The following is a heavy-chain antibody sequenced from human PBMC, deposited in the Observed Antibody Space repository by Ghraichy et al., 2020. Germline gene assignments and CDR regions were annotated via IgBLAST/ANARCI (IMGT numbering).Heavy chain of an antibody. CDR3: AKERPEWLENYGMDV. D-gene: IGHD6-19*01. Sequence: GGSLRLSCAASGFTFSSYGMHWVRQAPGKGLEWVAVISYDGSNKYYEDSVKGRFTISRDNSKNTLYLQMNSLRAEDTAVYYCAKERPEWLENYGMDVWGQGTTVTVSS. CDR1: GFTFSSYG. J-gene: IGHJ6*02. CDR2: ISYDGSNK. V-gene: IGHV3-30*18.